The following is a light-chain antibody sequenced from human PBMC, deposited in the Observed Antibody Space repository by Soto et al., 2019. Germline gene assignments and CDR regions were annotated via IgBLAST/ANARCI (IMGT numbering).Light chain of an antibody. V-gene: IGLV2-14*01. J-gene: IGLJ1*01. CDR2: QVS. CDR3: SSYTTSSTRV. Sequence: SALTQPPSASGSPGQSVTISCTGTGSDIGAYNSVSWYQQHPGKAPKLIVFQVSFRPSAVSDRFSGSKSAYTASLTISGLQPEDEADYYCSSYTTSSTRVFGTGTKVTVL. CDR1: GSDIGAYNS.